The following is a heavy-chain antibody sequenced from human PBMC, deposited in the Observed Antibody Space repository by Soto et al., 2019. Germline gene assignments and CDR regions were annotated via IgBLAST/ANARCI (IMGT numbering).Heavy chain of an antibody. CDR2: ISYDGSNK. J-gene: IGHJ6*02. CDR3: GREVGFTIQDDYYYYGLDV. V-gene: IGHV3-30*03. Sequence: GGSLRLSCAASGFTFSSYGMHWVRQAPGKGLEWVAVISYDGSNKYYADSVKGRFTISRDNSKNTLYLQMNSLRAEDTAVYFCGREVGFTIQDDYYYYGLDVWGQGTPVIVSS. CDR1: GFTFSSYG. D-gene: IGHD3-10*01.